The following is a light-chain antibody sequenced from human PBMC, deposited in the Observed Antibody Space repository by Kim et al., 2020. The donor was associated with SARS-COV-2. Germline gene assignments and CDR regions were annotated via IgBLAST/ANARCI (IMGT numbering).Light chain of an antibody. CDR1: QSVSSSY. CDR3: QQYGSSPFT. Sequence: SPGERATLSCRASQSVSSSYLAWYQQKPDQAPRLLIYGASSRATGIPDRFSGSGSGTDFTLTISRLEPEDFAVYYCQQYGSSPFTFGPGTKVDIK. J-gene: IGKJ3*01. CDR2: GAS. V-gene: IGKV3-20*01.